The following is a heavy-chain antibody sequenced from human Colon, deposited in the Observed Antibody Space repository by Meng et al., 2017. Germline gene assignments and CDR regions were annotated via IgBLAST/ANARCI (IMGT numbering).Heavy chain of an antibody. CDR1: GGSISSNYW. CDR3: ARIDYGGNGIEKYFFDY. CDR2: IHHGGTT. J-gene: IGHJ4*02. D-gene: IGHD4-23*01. Sequence: QGRRKEAGPGLGKPSGTLSLPCAVSGGSISSNYWWSWVRQSPKKGLEWIGEIHHGGTTNYNPSLKSRVTMSVDTSNNQFSLKLSSVTAADTAVYYCARIDYGGNGIEKYFFDYWGQGTLVTVSS. V-gene: IGHV4-4*02.